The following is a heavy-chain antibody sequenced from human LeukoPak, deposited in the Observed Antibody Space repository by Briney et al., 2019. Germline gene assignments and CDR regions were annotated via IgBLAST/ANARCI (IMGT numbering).Heavy chain of an antibody. Sequence: SETLSLTCAVYGGSFSGYYWSWIRQPPGKGLEWIGEINHSGSTNYNPSLKSRVTISVDTSKNQFSLKLSSVTAADTAVYYCARGRWHDYYGMDVWGQGTTVTVSS. J-gene: IGHJ6*02. CDR2: INHSGST. CDR3: ARGRWHDYYGMDV. V-gene: IGHV4-34*01. D-gene: IGHD4-23*01. CDR1: GGSFSGYY.